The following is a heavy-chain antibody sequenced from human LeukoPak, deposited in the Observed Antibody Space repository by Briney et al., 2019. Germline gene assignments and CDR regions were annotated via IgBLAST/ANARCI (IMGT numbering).Heavy chain of an antibody. V-gene: IGHV4-61*02. D-gene: IGHD3-16*01. CDR3: ARDPGGGYKDDALDI. CDR2: IFISGTT. Sequence: SQTLSLTCTVSGGSISSGSHYWSWIRQPAGKGLEWIGRIFISGTTNYNPSLRSRVTISVDTSKNQFSLRLSSVTAADTAVYYCARDPGGGYKDDALDIWGQGTMVTVSS. J-gene: IGHJ3*02. CDR1: GGSISSGSHY.